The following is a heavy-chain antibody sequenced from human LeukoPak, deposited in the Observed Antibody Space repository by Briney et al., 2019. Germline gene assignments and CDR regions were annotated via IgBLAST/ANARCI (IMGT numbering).Heavy chain of an antibody. CDR3: ARVMASYYYGSGSYQY. Sequence: ASVKVSCKASGYTFTSFDISWVRQAPGHGLECMGGINPNSGGTNYAQKFQGRVTMTRDTSISTAYMELSRLRSDDTAVYYCARVMASYYYGSGSYQYWGQGTLVTVSS. D-gene: IGHD3-10*01. V-gene: IGHV1-2*02. CDR1: GYTFTSFD. J-gene: IGHJ4*02. CDR2: INPNSGGT.